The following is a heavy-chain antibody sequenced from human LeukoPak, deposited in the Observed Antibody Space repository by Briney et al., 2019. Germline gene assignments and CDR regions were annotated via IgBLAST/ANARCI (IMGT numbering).Heavy chain of an antibody. CDR3: ARGGYSDIVATMGVSSHYYFDY. J-gene: IGHJ4*02. D-gene: IGHD5-12*01. Sequence: PSETLSLTCTVSDGSLNIDFWTWVRQPAGKGLEWIGRIYSSGSTNYNPSLKSRVTMSVDTSKNQFSLKLSSVTAADTAVYYCARGGYSDIVATMGVSSHYYFDYWGQGTLVTVSS. CDR2: IYSSGST. CDR1: DGSLNIDF. V-gene: IGHV4-4*07.